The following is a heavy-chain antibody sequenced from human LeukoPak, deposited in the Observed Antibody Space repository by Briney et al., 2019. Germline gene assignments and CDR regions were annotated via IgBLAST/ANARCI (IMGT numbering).Heavy chain of an antibody. J-gene: IGHJ4*02. D-gene: IGHD5-12*01. V-gene: IGHV3-9*01. CDR3: ARGPSGYHNT. CDR1: GFTFDDYA. Sequence: GGSLRLSCAASGFTFDDYAMHWVRQAPGKGLEWVSGISWNSGSIGYADSVKGRFTISRDNAKNSLYLQMNSLRAEDTAVYYCARGPSGYHNTGGQGTLVTVSS. CDR2: ISWNSGSI.